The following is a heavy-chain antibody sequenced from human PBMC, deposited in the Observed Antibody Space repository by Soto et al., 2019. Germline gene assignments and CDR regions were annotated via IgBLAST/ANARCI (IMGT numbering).Heavy chain of an antibody. D-gene: IGHD2-2*01. V-gene: IGHV1-2*02. CDR1: GYTFTSYG. CDR2: INPNSGGT. CDR3: ARVVGLRYQLLSSAIFDP. J-gene: IGHJ5*02. Sequence: GASVKVSCKASGYTFTSYGISWVRQAPGQGLEWMGWINPNSGGTNYAQKFQGRVTMTRDTSISTAYMELSRLISDDTAVYYCARVVGLRYQLLSSAIFDPWGQGTLVTVSS.